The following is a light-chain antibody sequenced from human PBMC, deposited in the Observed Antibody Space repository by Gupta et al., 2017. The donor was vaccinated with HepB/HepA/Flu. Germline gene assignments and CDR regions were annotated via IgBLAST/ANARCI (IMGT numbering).Light chain of an antibody. CDR1: QGISSY. V-gene: IGKV1-9*01. CDR2: SAS. Sequence: EITLTKSPSFLSASVGDRVTITCRASQGISSYFTWYQQKPGKAPKVLIYSASTLQRGVPARFSGSGSGTEFTLKISSVQPEDFATYYCQQLKRDPRTFGGGTKVEIK. CDR3: QQLKRDPRT. J-gene: IGKJ4*02.